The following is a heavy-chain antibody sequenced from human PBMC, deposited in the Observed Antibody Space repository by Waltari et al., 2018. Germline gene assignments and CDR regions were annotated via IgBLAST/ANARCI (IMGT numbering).Heavy chain of an antibody. D-gene: IGHD1-26*01. J-gene: IGHJ4*02. CDR3: ISSGSFLYYFDY. V-gene: IGHV3-73*02. CDR2: IKSKANNYAT. Sequence: EVQLVESGGGLVQPGGSLKVSFAASGFPFSGSRLTWFRRASGKGLEWVGHIKSKANNYATEYTASMQGRFSISRDDSKNMAYLQMHSLKTEDTAVYYCISSGSFLYYFDYWGQGTLVTVSS. CDR1: GFPFSGSR.